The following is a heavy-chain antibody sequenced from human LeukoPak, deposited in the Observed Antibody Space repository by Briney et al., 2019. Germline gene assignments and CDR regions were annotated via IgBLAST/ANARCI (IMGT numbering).Heavy chain of an antibody. CDR1: GGSISSYY. CDR2: IYTSGST. J-gene: IGHJ3*02. Sequence: SETLSLTCTVSGGSISSYYWSWIRQPAGEGLEWIGHIYTSGSTKYSPSLKSRVTMSVDTSKNQFSLKLSSVTAADTAVYYCARVADYYDSSGYSQGAFDIWGQGTMVTVSS. D-gene: IGHD3-22*01. V-gene: IGHV4-4*07. CDR3: ARVADYYDSSGYSQGAFDI.